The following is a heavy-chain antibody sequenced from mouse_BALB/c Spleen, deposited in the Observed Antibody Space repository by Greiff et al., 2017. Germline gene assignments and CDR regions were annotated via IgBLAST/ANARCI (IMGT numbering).Heavy chain of an antibody. CDR2: ISSGGSYT. J-gene: IGHJ4*01. Sequence: EVKLVESGGGLVKPGGSLKLSCAASGFTFSSYTMSWVRQTPEKRLEWVATISSGGSYTYYPASVKGRFTISRDNPKNTLFLQMTSLRSEDTAMYYCARYTHYAMDYWGQGTSVTVSS. V-gene: IGHV5-6-4*01. CDR3: ARYTHYAMDY. CDR1: GFTFSSYT.